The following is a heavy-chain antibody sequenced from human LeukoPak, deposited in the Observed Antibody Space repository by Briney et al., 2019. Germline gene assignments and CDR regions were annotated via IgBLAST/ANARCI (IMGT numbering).Heavy chain of an antibody. Sequence: SETLSLTCTVSGGSISSYYWSWIRQPPGKGLEWIGYIYYSGSTYYNPSLKSRVTISVDTSKNQFSLKLSSVTAADTAVYYCARDGSTGWFDPWGQGTLVTVSS. CDR3: ARDGSTGWFDP. CDR2: IYYSGST. CDR1: GGSISSYY. J-gene: IGHJ5*02. V-gene: IGHV4-59*01.